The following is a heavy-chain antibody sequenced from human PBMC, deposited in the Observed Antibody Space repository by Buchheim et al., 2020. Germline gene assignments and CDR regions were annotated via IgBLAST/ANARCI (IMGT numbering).Heavy chain of an antibody. V-gene: IGHV3-30*18. J-gene: IGHJ6*02. D-gene: IGHD2-15*01. CDR2: ISPDGSNK. CDR1: GFTFSSYG. CDR3: AKVNVYCSGGSCSTYYYYGMDV. Sequence: QVQLVESGGGVVQPGRSLRLSCAASGFTFSSYGMHWVRQAPGKGLEWVTLISPDGSNKYYADSVKDRFTVSRDNSKNTLFLQMSGLRTEDTAVYYCAKVNVYCSGGSCSTYYYYGMDVWGQGTT.